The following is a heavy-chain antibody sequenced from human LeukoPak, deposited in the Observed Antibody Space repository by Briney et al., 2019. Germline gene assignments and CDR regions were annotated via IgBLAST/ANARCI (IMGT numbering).Heavy chain of an antibody. J-gene: IGHJ4*02. V-gene: IGHV3-23*01. Sequence: GGSLRLSCAASGFTFSSYAMSWVRQAPGKGLEWVSAISGSGGSTYYPGSVKGRFTISRENAKNSLYLQMNSLRAGDTAVYYCARVVAGVFDYWGQGTLVTVSS. D-gene: IGHD6-19*01. CDR2: ISGSGGST. CDR3: ARVVAGVFDY. CDR1: GFTFSSYA.